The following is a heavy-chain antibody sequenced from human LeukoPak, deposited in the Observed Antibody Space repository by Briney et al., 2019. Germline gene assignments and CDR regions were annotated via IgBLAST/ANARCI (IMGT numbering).Heavy chain of an antibody. CDR2: ISGSGGST. J-gene: IGHJ4*02. CDR1: GFTFSSYA. V-gene: IGHV3-23*01. CDR3: ARGRSQQGIWSGYHHYDY. D-gene: IGHD3-3*01. Sequence: GGSLRLSCAASGFTFSSYAMSWVRQAPGKGLEWVSAISGSGGSTYYADSVKGRFTISRDNSKNTLYLQMNSLRAEDTAVYYCARGRSQQGIWSGYHHYDYWGQGTLVTVSS.